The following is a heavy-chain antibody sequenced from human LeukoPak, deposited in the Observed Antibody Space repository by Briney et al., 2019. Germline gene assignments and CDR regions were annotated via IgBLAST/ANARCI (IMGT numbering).Heavy chain of an antibody. J-gene: IGHJ4*02. Sequence: TSETLSLTCAVYGGSFSPYYWSWIRQPPGKGLEWIGEINHSGSTNYNPSLKSRVTISVDTSKNQFSLRLSSVSAADTAVYYCARGGFYCGGDCYVDYWGQGTLVTVSS. CDR1: GGSFSPYY. V-gene: IGHV4-34*01. D-gene: IGHD2-21*02. CDR3: ARGGFYCGGDCYVDY. CDR2: INHSGST.